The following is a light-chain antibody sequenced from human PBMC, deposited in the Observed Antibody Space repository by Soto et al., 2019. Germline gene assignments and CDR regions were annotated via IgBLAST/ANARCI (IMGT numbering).Light chain of an antibody. Sequence: EIVMTQSPATLSVSPGEGVTLSCRASQSVSSNLAWYQQKPGLAPRLLIYDASSRATGIPDRFSGSGSGTDFTLTISRLEPEDFAVYYCQQYGSSTLPFGGGTKVDIK. V-gene: IGKV3D-20*01. CDR1: QSVSSN. CDR3: QQYGSSTLP. CDR2: DAS. J-gene: IGKJ4*01.